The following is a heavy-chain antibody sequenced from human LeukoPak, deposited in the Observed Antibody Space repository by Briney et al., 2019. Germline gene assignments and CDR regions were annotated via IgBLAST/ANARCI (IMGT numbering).Heavy chain of an antibody. D-gene: IGHD4-11*01. CDR3: ARIHDSNYGFDY. J-gene: IGHJ4*02. CDR1: GYTFTSYY. V-gene: IGHV1-46*03. Sequence: ASVKVSCKASGYTFTSYYMHWVRQAPGQGLDWMGMINPSGGGTNYAQKFQGRVTMTRDTSTSTVYMELSSLRSEDTAVYHCARIHDSNYGFDYWGQGTLVTVSS. CDR2: INPSGGGT.